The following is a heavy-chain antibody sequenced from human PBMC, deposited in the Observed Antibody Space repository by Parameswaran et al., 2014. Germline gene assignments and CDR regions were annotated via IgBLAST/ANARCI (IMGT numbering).Heavy chain of an antibody. V-gene: IGHV6-1*01. CDR2: TYYRSKWYN. CDR3: ARDRKRIVVVLTYYYGMDV. J-gene: IGHJ6*02. Sequence: WIRQSPSRGLEWLGRTYYRSKWYNDYAVSVKSRITINPDTSKNQFSLQLNSVTPEDTAVYYCARDRKRIVVVLTYYYGMDVWGQGTTVTVSS. D-gene: IGHD2-15*01.